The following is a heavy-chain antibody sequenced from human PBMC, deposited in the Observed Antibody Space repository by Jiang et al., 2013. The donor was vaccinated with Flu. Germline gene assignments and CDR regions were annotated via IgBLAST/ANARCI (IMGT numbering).Heavy chain of an antibody. D-gene: IGHD6-13*01. CDR3: ARDSSTWPKTFDF. Sequence: GSGLVKPSETLSLSCTVSGDSISSAFYYWGWIRQPPGKNLEWIGNIYYIGTTYYNPSLKSRVTISIDTSKNQFSLKLTSVTAADTAVYYCARDSSTWPKTFDFWGQGTQVTVSS. V-gene: IGHV4-39*07. J-gene: IGHJ4*02. CDR1: GDSISSAFYY. CDR2: IYYIGTT.